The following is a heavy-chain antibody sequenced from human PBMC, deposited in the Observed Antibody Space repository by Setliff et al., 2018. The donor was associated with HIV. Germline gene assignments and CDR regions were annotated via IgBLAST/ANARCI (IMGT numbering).Heavy chain of an antibody. CDR1: GYSISSGHY. CDR3: ARQGNIVVVTSFDY. Sequence: SETLSLTCAVSGYSISSGHYWGWIRQPPGKGLEWIGSIYHSGTTYDNPSLKSRVTISVDTSKNQFSLRLNSVTAADTAVYYCARQGNIVVVTSFDYWGQGTLVTVSS. CDR2: IYHSGTT. V-gene: IGHV4-38-2*01. D-gene: IGHD2-21*02. J-gene: IGHJ4*02.